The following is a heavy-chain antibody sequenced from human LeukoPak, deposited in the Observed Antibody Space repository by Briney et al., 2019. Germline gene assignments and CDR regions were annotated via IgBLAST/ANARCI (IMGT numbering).Heavy chain of an antibody. CDR3: ARERMVYAISMNYYYYYMDV. Sequence: ASVKVSCKASGYTFTSYGISWVRQAPGQGLEWMGWISGYNGNTNYAQKLQGRVTMTTDTSTSTAYMELSSLRSEDTAVYYCARERMVYAISMNYYYYYMDVWGKGTTVTVSS. CDR2: ISGYNGNT. V-gene: IGHV1-18*01. D-gene: IGHD2-8*01. CDR1: GYTFTSYG. J-gene: IGHJ6*03.